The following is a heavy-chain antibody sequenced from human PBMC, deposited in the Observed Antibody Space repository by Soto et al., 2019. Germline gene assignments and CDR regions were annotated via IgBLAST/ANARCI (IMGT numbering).Heavy chain of an antibody. Sequence: GASVKVSCKASGYTFTSYGISWVRQAPGQGLEWMGWISAYNGNTNYAQKLQGRVTMTTDTSTSTAYMELRSLRSDDTAVYYCARVGGGGYDSYNWFDPWGQGTLVTVSS. V-gene: IGHV1-18*01. D-gene: IGHD5-12*01. CDR1: GYTFTSYG. CDR2: ISAYNGNT. J-gene: IGHJ5*02. CDR3: ARVGGGGYDSYNWFDP.